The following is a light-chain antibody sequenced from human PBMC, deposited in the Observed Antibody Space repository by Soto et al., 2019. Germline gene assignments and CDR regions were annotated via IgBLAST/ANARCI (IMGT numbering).Light chain of an antibody. CDR2: GAS. CDR1: QSVSSN. V-gene: IGKV3-15*01. J-gene: IGKJ1*01. Sequence: IVMTQSPDTLSVYPGESATLSCRASQSVSSNLAWYQQKPGQAPRLLIYGASTRATGVPARFSGSGSGTEFTLTISSLQSEDFAVYYCQQSNNWGAFGQGTKVEIK. CDR3: QQSNNWGA.